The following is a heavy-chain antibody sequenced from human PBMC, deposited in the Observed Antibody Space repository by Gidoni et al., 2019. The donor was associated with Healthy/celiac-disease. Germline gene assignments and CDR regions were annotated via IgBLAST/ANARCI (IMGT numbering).Heavy chain of an antibody. D-gene: IGHD6-13*01. CDR1: GVTLSRYS. J-gene: IGHJ5*02. V-gene: IGHV3-21*01. CDR2: VCSIGCSG. CDR3: ARDKGQLLGVGCFDP. Sequence: EVELVASGGGLVKPGGSRRLSGAASGVTLSRYSMNWVRQAPGKGLELVASVCSIGCSGYSSDSVTGRFTISRDNAKDSLYLQINSLRGEDTAVYYCARDKGQLLGVGCFDPWGQGTLVTVSS.